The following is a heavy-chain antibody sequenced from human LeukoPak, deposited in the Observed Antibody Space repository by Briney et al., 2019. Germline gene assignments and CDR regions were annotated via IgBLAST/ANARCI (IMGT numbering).Heavy chain of an antibody. CDR1: GFTFNNYS. Sequence: KPGGSLRLSCAASGFTFNNYSMSWVRQSPGKGLEWVSSISTGGRNIYYADSVKGRSTISRDNANDSLFLQLNSLRAEDTAIYYCARGGAVAGSTADYWGQGTLVTVSS. D-gene: IGHD6-13*01. V-gene: IGHV3-21*01. CDR3: ARGGAVAGSTADY. CDR2: ISTGGRNI. J-gene: IGHJ4*02.